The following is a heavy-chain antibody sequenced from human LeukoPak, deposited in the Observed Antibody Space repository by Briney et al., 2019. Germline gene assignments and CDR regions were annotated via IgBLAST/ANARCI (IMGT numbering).Heavy chain of an antibody. CDR3: ATHPPHPSKHLLAVAGPRMFDY. D-gene: IGHD6-19*01. J-gene: IGHJ4*02. CDR1: GYTLTELS. V-gene: IGHV1-24*01. Sequence: ASVKVSCKVSGYTLTELSMHWVRQAPGKGLEWMGGFDPEDGETIYAQKFQGRVTMTEDTSTDTAYMELSSLRSEDTAVHYCATHPPHPSKHLLAVAGPRMFDYWGQGTLVTVSS. CDR2: FDPEDGET.